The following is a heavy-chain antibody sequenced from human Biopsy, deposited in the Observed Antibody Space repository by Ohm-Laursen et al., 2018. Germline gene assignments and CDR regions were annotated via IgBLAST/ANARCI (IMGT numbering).Heavy chain of an antibody. D-gene: IGHD5-12*01. J-gene: IGHJ4*02. Sequence: SLRLSCAASGFTFNNSWMHWVRQVPGKGLVWVSRVNIDGNITNYADSAKGRFTISRDNARNTLYLQMNSLRGEDMAVYYCAREESGQSGRYFDYWGPGTLVSVSS. V-gene: IGHV3-74*01. CDR3: AREESGQSGRYFDY. CDR1: GFTFNNSW. CDR2: VNIDGNIT.